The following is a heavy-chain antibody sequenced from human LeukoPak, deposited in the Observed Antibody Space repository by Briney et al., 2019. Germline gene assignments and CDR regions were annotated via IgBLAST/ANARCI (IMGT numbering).Heavy chain of an antibody. CDR2: ISSSGSTI. V-gene: IGHV3-11*01. CDR1: GFTFSDYY. Sequence: PGESLRLSCAASGFTFSDYYMSWIRQAPGKGLEWVSYISSSGSTIYYADSVKGRFTISRDNAKNSLYLQMNSLRAEDTAVYYCARDPPGLRKRGFDPWGQGTLVTVSS. J-gene: IGHJ5*02. CDR3: ARDPPGLRKRGFDP. D-gene: IGHD5-12*01.